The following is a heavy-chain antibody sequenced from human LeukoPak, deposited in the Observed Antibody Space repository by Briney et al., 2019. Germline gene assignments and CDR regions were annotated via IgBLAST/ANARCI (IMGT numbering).Heavy chain of an antibody. J-gene: IGHJ1*01. V-gene: IGHV3-30*16. CDR3: VKDLNPAHAENFLH. CDR1: GFFFSTCP. CDR2: ISYGGNNQ. Sequence: GRSLRLSCVASGFFFSTCPMHWVRRAPGKGLEWMAGISYGGNNQNYADSVKGRFTISRDNSKKALFLQMDSLRPEDTAVYYCVKDLNPAHAENFLHWGQGTLVIVSS.